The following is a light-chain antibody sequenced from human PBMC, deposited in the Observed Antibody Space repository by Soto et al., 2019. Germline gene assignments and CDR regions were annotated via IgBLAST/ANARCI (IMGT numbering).Light chain of an antibody. CDR1: QGVSNT. CDR2: GAS. V-gene: IGKV3-15*01. CDR3: QQYNNWAYP. Sequence: EIVMTQSPSTLSVSPGERAILACRASQGVSNTLAWYQHKPCQAPRLLIYGASIRATGIPARFSGGVSGTEFTLTTSSLQSEDFAVYYCQQYNNWAYPFGQGTKLEIK. J-gene: IGKJ2*01.